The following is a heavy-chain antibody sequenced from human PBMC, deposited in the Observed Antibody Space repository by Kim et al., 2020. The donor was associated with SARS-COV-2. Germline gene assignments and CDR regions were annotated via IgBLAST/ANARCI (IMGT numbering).Heavy chain of an antibody. V-gene: IGHV4-39*07. Sequence: SETLSLTCTVSGGSISSSSYYWGWIRQPPGKGLEWIGSIYDSGSTYSNPSLKSRVTISVDTSKNQFSLKLSSVTAADTAVYYCARDLKVGATWDYWGQGTLVTVSS. J-gene: IGHJ4*02. D-gene: IGHD1-26*01. CDR1: GGSISSSSYY. CDR3: ARDLKVGATWDY. CDR2: IYDSGST.